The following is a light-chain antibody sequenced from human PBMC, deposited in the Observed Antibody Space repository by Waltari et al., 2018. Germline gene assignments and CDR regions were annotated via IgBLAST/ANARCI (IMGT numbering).Light chain of an antibody. Sequence: DIVMTQSPDSLAVSLGERVTINCKSSQSVLYSSNNKNYLAWYQHKPGQPPKLLIYWASTRESGVPDRFSGSGSGTDFPLTIPSLQAEDVAVYYCQQYYALPRAFGQGTKVEI. CDR3: QQYYALPRA. CDR1: QSVLYSSNNKNY. CDR2: WAS. V-gene: IGKV4-1*01. J-gene: IGKJ1*01.